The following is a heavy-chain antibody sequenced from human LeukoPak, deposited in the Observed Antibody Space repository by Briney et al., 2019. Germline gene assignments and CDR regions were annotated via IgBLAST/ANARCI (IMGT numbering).Heavy chain of an antibody. J-gene: IGHJ4*02. CDR1: GYTFTSYG. V-gene: IGHV1-18*04. Sequence: GASVKVSFKASGYTFTSYGISWVRQAPGQGLEWMGWISAYNGNTNYPQKLQDRVSMTTDTSTSTVYMEMRSLRSDDTAVYYCARDWGTAAAEKIDSWGQGTLVTVSS. D-gene: IGHD6-13*01. CDR2: ISAYNGNT. CDR3: ARDWGTAAAEKIDS.